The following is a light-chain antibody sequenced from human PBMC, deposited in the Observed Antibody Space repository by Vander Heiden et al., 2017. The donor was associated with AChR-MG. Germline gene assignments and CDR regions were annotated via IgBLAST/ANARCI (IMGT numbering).Light chain of an antibody. J-gene: IGLJ3*02. CDR3: NSRDSSGNHLNWV. CDR1: SLRSYY. CDR2: GKN. V-gene: IGLV3-19*01. Sequence: PAVSVALGQTVRITCQGDSLRSYYASWYQQKPGQAPVLVIYGKNNRPSGIPDRFSGSSSGNTASLTITGAQAEDEADYYCNSRDSSGNHLNWVFGGGTKLTVL.